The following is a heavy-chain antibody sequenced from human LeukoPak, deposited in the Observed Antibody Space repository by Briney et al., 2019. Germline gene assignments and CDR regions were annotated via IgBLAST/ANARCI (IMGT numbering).Heavy chain of an antibody. CDR1: GASINSFY. J-gene: IGHJ4*02. CDR3: ARSDSSSAHTAFDY. CDR2: IYSSGST. Sequence: PETLSLTCTVSGASINSFYWSWIRQPAGKGLEWIGRIYSSGSTNYNPSLKGRVTMSVDTSKDQFSLKLSSVTAADTAVYYCARSDSSSAHTAFDYWGQGTLVTVSS. V-gene: IGHV4-4*07. D-gene: IGHD2-2*01.